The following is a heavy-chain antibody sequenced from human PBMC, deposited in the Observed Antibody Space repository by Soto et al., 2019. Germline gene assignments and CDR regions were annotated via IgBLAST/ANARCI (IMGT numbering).Heavy chain of an antibody. CDR2: IYTSARI. CDR3: ARAREAGYNFYYGMDV. CDR1: GADINTYS. D-gene: IGHD6-19*01. J-gene: IGHJ6*02. V-gene: IGHV4-4*07. Sequence: SETLSLTCSVAGADINTYSWTWIRQPAGKGLEWIGRIYTSARINYTPSLKGRVTLSVDTSTDQVSLRLASVTAADTAIYYCARAREAGYNFYYGMDVWGQGTTVTVSS.